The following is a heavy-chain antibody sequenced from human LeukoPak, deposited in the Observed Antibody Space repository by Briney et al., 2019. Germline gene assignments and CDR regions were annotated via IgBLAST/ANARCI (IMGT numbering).Heavy chain of an antibody. Sequence: SETLSLTCTVYGGSLSPYYLTWIRQSPGKGLEWIGEVNHIGGTNHNPSLKSRVTISVDTSKNQFSLRLSSVTAADTAVYYCARRWADTFYDEISGYFIGDWGQGTLVTVSS. J-gene: IGHJ4*02. V-gene: IGHV4-34*01. CDR1: GGSLSPYY. D-gene: IGHD3-22*01. CDR3: ARRWADTFYDEISGYFIGD. CDR2: VNHIGGT.